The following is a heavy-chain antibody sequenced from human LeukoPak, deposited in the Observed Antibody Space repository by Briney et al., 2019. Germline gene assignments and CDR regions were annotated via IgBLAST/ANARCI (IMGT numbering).Heavy chain of an antibody. Sequence: GGSLRLSCAASGFTFSSYSMNWVRQAPGKGLEWVSSISSSSSYIYYADSVKGRFTISRDNAKNSLYLQMNSLRAEDTAVYYCARDLHYYDSSGPGYWGQGTLVTVSS. CDR3: ARDLHYYDSSGPGY. V-gene: IGHV3-21*01. CDR2: ISSSSSYI. D-gene: IGHD3-22*01. CDR1: GFTFSSYS. J-gene: IGHJ4*02.